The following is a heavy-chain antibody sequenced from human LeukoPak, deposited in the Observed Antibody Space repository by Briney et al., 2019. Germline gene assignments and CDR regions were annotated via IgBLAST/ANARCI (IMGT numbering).Heavy chain of an antibody. Sequence: QVQLQEPGPGLVKPSQPLSLTCTVSGCSISSGDYYWSWIRQPPGNGLEWIGYIYYNGSTYYNPSLKSRVTISVDTSKNQFSLKLSSVTAADTAVYYCASRSGTGGFDIWGQGTMVTVSS. V-gene: IGHV4-30-4*08. D-gene: IGHD1-26*01. J-gene: IGHJ3*02. CDR2: IYYNGST. CDR1: GCSISSGDYY. CDR3: ASRSGTGGFDI.